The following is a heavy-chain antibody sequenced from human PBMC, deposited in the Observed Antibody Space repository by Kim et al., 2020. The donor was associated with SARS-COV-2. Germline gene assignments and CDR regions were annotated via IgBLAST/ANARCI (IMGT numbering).Heavy chain of an antibody. CDR3: ASNFEDVLLWFGELTGAFDI. CDR2: IYYSGST. D-gene: IGHD3-10*01. J-gene: IGHJ3*02. CDR1: GGSISSSSYY. V-gene: IGHV4-39*01. Sequence: SETLSLTCTVSGGSISSSSYYWGWIRQPPGKGLEWIGSIYYSGSTYYNPSLKSRVTISVDTSKNQFSLKLSSVTAADTAVYYCASNFEDVLLWFGELTGAFDIWGQGTMVTVSS.